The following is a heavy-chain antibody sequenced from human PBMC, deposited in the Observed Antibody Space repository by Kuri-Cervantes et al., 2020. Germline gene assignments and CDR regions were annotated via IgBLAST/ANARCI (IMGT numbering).Heavy chain of an antibody. CDR2: INSDGSST. CDR1: GFTFSSYW. CDR3: VRDPDQSGWSFFEN. Sequence: GGSLRLPCAASGFTFSSYWMHWVRQAPGKGLVWVSRINSDGSSTSYADSVKGRFTISRDNAKNTLYLQMNSLRDDDTAVYFCVRDPDQSGWSFFENWGRGTLVTVSS. V-gene: IGHV3-74*01. J-gene: IGHJ4*02. D-gene: IGHD6-19*01.